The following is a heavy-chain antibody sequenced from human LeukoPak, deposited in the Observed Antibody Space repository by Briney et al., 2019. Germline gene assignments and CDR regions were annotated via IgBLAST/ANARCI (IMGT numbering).Heavy chain of an antibody. D-gene: IGHD4-17*01. J-gene: IGHJ3*02. Sequence: GGSLRLSCAASGFTFSSYSMKWVRQAPGKGLEWVSYISSSSSTIYYADSVKGRFTISRDNAKNSLYLQMNSLRAEDTAVYYCARVDDYGDREGAFDIWGQGTMVTVSS. V-gene: IGHV3-48*01. CDR3: ARVDDYGDREGAFDI. CDR1: GFTFSSYS. CDR2: ISSSSSTI.